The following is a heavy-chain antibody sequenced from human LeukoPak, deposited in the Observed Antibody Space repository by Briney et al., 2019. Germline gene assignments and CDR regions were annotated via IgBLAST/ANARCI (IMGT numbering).Heavy chain of an antibody. J-gene: IGHJ4*02. CDR3: ARENGDYALDY. CDR2: IHYSGSI. CDR1: GGSISTSSYY. V-gene: IGHV4-39*07. Sequence: PSETLSLTCTVSGGSISTSSYYWGWIRQPPGKGLEWIGSIHYSGSIHYNPSLKSRVTISEDTSKNQFSLSLTSVTVADTAVYYCARENGDYALDYWGQGTLVTVSS. D-gene: IGHD4-17*01.